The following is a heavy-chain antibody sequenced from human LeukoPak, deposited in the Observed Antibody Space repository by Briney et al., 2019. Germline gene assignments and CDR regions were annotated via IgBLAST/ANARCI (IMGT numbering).Heavy chain of an antibody. CDR3: AVQLGYYYMDV. Sequence: SETLSLTCTVSGYSISSGYYWGWIRQPPGKGLEWIGSIYHSGSTYYNPSLKSRVTISVGTSKNQFSLKLSSVTAADTAVYYCAVQLGYYYMDVWGKGTTVTVSS. V-gene: IGHV4-38-2*02. J-gene: IGHJ6*03. CDR1: GYSISSGYY. CDR2: IYHSGST. D-gene: IGHD5-18*01.